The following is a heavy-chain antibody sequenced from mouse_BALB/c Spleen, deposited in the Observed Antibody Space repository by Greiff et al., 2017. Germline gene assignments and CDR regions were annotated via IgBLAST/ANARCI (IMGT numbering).Heavy chain of an antibody. Sequence: QVQLQQPGAELVKPGASVKLSCKASGYTFTSYWMHWVKQRPGQGLEWIGVINPGSGGTNYNEKFKGKATLTADKSSSTAYMQLSSLTSDDSAVYFCARGDGYFDYWGQGTTLTVSS. J-gene: IGHJ2*01. D-gene: IGHD2-3*01. V-gene: IGHV1-53*01. CDR3: ARGDGYFDY. CDR2: INPGSGGT. CDR1: GYTFTSYW.